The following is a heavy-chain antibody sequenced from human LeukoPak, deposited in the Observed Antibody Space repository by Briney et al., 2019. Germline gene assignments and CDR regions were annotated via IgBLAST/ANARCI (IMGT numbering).Heavy chain of an antibody. CDR2: ISAYNGNT. J-gene: IGHJ4*02. V-gene: IGHV1-18*01. D-gene: IGHD2-2*01. CDR3: ARGYQVEPRSKYYFDY. CDR1: GYTFTSYG. Sequence: ASVKVSCKASGYTFTSYGISWVRQAPGQGLEWMGWISAYNGNTNYAQKLQGRVTMTTDTSTSTAYMELRSLRSDDTAVYYCARGYQVEPRSKYYFDYWGQGTLVTVSS.